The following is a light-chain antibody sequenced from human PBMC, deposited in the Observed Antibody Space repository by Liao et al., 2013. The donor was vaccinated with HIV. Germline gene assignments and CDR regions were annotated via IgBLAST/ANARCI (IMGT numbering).Light chain of an antibody. Sequence: SYELTQPLSVSVTLGQTARITCGGNNIASRNVHWYQQKPGQAPVLVIYYDSDRPSGIPERFSGSNSGNTATLTISRVEAGDEADYYCQVWDSSSDHPYVVFGGGTKLTVL. J-gene: IGLJ2*01. CDR2: YDS. V-gene: IGLV3-21*01. CDR3: QVWDSSSDHPYVV. CDR1: NIASRN.